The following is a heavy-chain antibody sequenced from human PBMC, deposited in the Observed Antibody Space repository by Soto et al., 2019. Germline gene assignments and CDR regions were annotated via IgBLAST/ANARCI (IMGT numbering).Heavy chain of an antibody. CDR3: ASSRRLRFLEWLLSALDY. CDR1: GYTFTSYD. J-gene: IGHJ4*02. V-gene: IGHV1-8*01. Sequence: ASVKVSCKASGYTFTSYDINWVRQATGQGLEWMGWMNPNSGNTGYAQKFQGRVTMTRNTSISTAYMELSSLRSEDTAVYYCASSRRLRFLEWLLSALDYWGQGTLVTVSS. CDR2: MNPNSGNT. D-gene: IGHD3-3*01.